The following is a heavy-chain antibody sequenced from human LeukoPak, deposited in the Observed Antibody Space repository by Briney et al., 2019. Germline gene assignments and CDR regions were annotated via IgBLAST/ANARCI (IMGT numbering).Heavy chain of an antibody. CDR3: ARASRYCSSTSCTYYFDY. V-gene: IGHV3-11*01. D-gene: IGHD2-2*01. CDR2: ICSSGSNL. Sequence: PGGTLRLSCAASGFTFSDYYMSWIRQAPGKGRKGVFYICSSGSNLYYADYVKGRFTIFRDNAKNSLYLQMNSLRAEDTAVYYCARASRYCSSTSCTYYFDYWGQGTLVTVSS. CDR1: GFTFSDYY. J-gene: IGHJ4*02.